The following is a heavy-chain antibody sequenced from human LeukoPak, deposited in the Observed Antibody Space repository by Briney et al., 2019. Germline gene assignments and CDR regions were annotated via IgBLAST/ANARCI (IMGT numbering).Heavy chain of an antibody. J-gene: IGHJ5*02. CDR1: GYTFTGYY. V-gene: IGHV1-2*02. D-gene: IGHD6-13*01. CDR2: INPNSGGT. Sequence: EASVKVSCKASGYTFTGYYMHWVRQAPGQGLEWMGWINPNSGGTNYAQKFQGRVTMTRDTSIRTAYMELSRLRSDDTAVYYCARDLGASTSGGIAAAGTCWFDPWGQGTLVTVSS. CDR3: ARDLGASTSGGIAAAGTCWFDP.